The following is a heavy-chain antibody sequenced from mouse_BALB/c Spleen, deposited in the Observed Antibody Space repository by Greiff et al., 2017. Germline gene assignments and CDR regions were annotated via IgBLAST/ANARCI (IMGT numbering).Heavy chain of an antibody. D-gene: IGHD2-1*01. CDR3: ARGGNYKSHYYAMDY. CDR2: ISNLAYSI. J-gene: IGHJ4*01. CDR1: GFTFSDYG. V-gene: IGHV5-15*02. Sequence: EVKLEESGGGLVQPGGSRKLSCAASGFTFSDYGMAWVRQAPGKGPEWVAFISNLAYSIYYADTVTGRFTISRENAKNTLYLEMSSLRSEDTAMYYCARGGNYKSHYYAMDYWGQGTSVTVSS.